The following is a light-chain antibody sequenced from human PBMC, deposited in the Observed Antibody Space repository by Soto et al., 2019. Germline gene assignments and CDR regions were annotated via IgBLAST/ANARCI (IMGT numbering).Light chain of an antibody. V-gene: IGKV1-5*03. CDR2: QAS. Sequence: DLPITQSPSPVAACGGNRATXIRRASQNIRTWLAWYQQRPGKAPRLLMYQASSLKSGVPSRFSGSGSETEFTLTITSLQPDDTATYFCQQYSTYLWTFGQGTKVDI. J-gene: IGKJ1*01. CDR3: QQYSTYLWT. CDR1: QNIRTW.